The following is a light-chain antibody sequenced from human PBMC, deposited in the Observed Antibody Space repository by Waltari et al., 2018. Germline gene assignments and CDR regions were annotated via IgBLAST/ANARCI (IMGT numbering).Light chain of an antibody. J-gene: IGKJ3*01. CDR2: DAS. Sequence: DIQMTQSPPSLSASVGDRVTITCGASQAITNYLNWYQQKPGKAPKLLIHDASKLETGVPSRFSGSQSGTHFTLTISSLQPEDIGTYYCQRYDNLPIFAFGPGTKVEI. V-gene: IGKV1-33*01. CDR1: QAITNY. CDR3: QRYDNLPIFA.